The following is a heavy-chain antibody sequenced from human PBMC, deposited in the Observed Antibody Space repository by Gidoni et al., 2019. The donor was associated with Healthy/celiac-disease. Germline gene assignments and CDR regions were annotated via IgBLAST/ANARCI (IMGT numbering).Heavy chain of an antibody. D-gene: IGHD3-22*01. CDR1: GCTISRSSYY. Sequence: QLQLQESGPELGNPAETLSLTGTVSGCTISRSSYYWGWIRPPPGQGLEWIGSLYSSGSTYYNPSPTRRVTISVDTSTTQFSLKLSSVTVADTAVYFCARPRYYDSSGYPSWYFDLWGRGTLVTVSS. J-gene: IGHJ2*01. CDR2: LYSSGST. CDR3: ARPRYYDSSGYPSWYFDL. V-gene: IGHV4-39*01.